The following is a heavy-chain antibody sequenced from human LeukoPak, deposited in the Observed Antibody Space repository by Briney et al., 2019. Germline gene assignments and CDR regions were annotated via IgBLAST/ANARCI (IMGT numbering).Heavy chain of an antibody. CDR1: GFSFGTYA. V-gene: IGHV3-23*05. J-gene: IGHJ4*02. CDR2: LNGRGINT. CDR3: AKGRATFGVDANDY. Sequence: GGSLRLSCAASGFSFGTYAMAWVRQAPGKGLEWVSALNGRGINTYYADSVKGRFTISRDNSKNTLYLQMNSLRAEDTAVYYCAKGRATFGVDANDYWGQGTLVTVSS. D-gene: IGHD3-3*01.